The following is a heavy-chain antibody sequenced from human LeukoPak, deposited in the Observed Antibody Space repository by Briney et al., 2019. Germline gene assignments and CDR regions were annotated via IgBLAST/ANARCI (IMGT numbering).Heavy chain of an antibody. J-gene: IGHJ4*02. CDR1: GFVVSDYY. V-gene: IGHV3-11*01. CDR2: MSSRDDVI. Sequence: GGSLRLSCVASGFVVSDYYMVWVRQTPGKGLEWLSYMSSRDDVIYHADSVKGRFTISMDTAENSVYLQLNSLRADDTAVYYCAREQWFRWDYWGQGILVTVSS. CDR3: AREQWFRWDY. D-gene: IGHD3-22*01.